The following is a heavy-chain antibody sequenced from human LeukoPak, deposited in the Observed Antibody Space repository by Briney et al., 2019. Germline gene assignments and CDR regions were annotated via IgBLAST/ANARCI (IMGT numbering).Heavy chain of an antibody. CDR3: ARGHNDYVWGSYRYFYFDY. CDR2: INHSGST. Sequence: KPSETLSLTCAVYSGSFSGYYWSWIRQPPGKGLEWIGEINHSGSTNYNPSLKSRVTISVDTSKNQFSLKLSSVTAADTAVYYCARGHNDYVWGSYRYFYFDYWGQGTLVTVSS. D-gene: IGHD3-16*02. CDR1: SGSFSGYY. J-gene: IGHJ4*02. V-gene: IGHV4-34*01.